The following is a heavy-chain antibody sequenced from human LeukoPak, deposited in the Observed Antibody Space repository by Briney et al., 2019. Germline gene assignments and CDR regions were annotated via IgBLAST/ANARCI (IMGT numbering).Heavy chain of an antibody. J-gene: IGHJ4*02. D-gene: IGHD3-22*01. V-gene: IGHV4-4*07. Sequence: PSETLSLTCSVSGDSSSSFYWSWIRQAAGKGLEWIGRIHGSGYTSYNPSLESRVSMSVDTSKNQLSLNLSSVTAADTAVYYCAREGVGSGYYLEDWGQGTLVTVSS. CDR3: AREGVGSGYYLED. CDR1: GDSSSSFY. CDR2: IHGSGYT.